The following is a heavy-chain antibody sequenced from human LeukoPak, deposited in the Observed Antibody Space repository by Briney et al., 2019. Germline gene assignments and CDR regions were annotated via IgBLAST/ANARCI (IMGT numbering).Heavy chain of an antibody. CDR3: ARGSCGFLGSTSCYLDY. V-gene: IGHV3-30-3*01. D-gene: IGHD2-2*01. Sequence: GGSLRLSCAASGFTFSSYAMHWVRQAPGKGLEWVAVISYDGSNKYYADSVKGRFTISRDNSKNTLYLQMNSLRAEDTAVYYCARGSCGFLGSTSCYLDYWGQGTLVTVSS. CDR1: GFTFSSYA. J-gene: IGHJ4*02. CDR2: ISYDGSNK.